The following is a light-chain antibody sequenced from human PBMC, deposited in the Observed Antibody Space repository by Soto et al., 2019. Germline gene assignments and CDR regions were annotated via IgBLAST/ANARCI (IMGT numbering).Light chain of an antibody. CDR2: DAS. J-gene: IGKJ2*01. V-gene: IGKV1-5*01. CDR3: QQYNDWSSI. Sequence: DIQMTQSPSTLTASVGDRVTITCRASQSVTNFLAWYQQKPGKAPKLLIYDASTLEDGVPSRFSGSGSGTQFTLTISSVQPDDYATYYCQQYNDWSSIFGQGTKLEIK. CDR1: QSVTNF.